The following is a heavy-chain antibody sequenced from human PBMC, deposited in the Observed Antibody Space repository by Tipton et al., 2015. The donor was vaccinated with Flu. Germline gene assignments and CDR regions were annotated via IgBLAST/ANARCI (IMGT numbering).Heavy chain of an antibody. J-gene: IGHJ3*02. D-gene: IGHD3-3*01. CDR3: ARGVRVDLWSGYYRSLGRDAFDI. Sequence: QVQLVQSGAEVKKPGASVKVSCKASGYTFTSYDINWVRQATGQGLEWMGWMNPNSGNTGYAQKFQGRVTMTRNTSISTAYMELSSLRSEDTAVYYCARGVRVDLWSGYYRSLGRDAFDIWGQGTMVTVSS. V-gene: IGHV1-8*01. CDR1: GYTFTSYD. CDR2: MNPNSGNT.